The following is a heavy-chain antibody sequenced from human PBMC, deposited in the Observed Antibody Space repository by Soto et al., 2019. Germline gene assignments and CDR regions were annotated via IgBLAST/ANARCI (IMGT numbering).Heavy chain of an antibody. D-gene: IGHD1-26*01. V-gene: IGHV3-7*01. CDR2: IKQDGSEI. Sequence: VQLVESGGGLVEPGGSLRLSCEASGFMFSSYWMSWVRQAPGEGLEWVANIKQDGSEIHYLESVEGRFTIFRDNARRSLYLQMNSLRDEDTAVYFCASYSGSYFPVGHDRWGQGTLVVVSS. J-gene: IGHJ5*02. CDR1: GFMFSSYW. CDR3: ASYSGSYFPVGHDR.